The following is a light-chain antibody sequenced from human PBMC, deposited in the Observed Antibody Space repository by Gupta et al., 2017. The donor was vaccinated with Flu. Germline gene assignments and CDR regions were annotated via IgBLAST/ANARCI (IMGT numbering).Light chain of an antibody. CDR3: QSADSSGTYPWV. J-gene: IGLJ3*02. CDR1: DLQKQY. CDR2: KDS. Sequence: SYELKQPPSVSVSPGQTARISCSGDDLQKQYAYWYQQKAGQAPVLIIYKDSERPSGIPERFSGSNSGTTVTLTISGVRAEDEADYYCQSADSSGTYPWVFGGGTKLTVL. V-gene: IGLV3-25*03.